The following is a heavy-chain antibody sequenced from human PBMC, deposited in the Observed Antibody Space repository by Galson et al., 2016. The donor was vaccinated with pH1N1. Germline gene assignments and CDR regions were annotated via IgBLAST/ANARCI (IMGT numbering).Heavy chain of an antibody. CDR3: AKDLGDNIWGSYRPGD. V-gene: IGHV3-23*01. J-gene: IGHJ4*02. Sequence: SLRLSCAASGFTFSSYSMNWVRQAPGKGLEWVSYYADSVRGRFTVSRDHSKNTLYLQMSSLRAEDTGVYYCAKDLGDNIWGSYRPGDWGLGTLVTVSS. CDR1: GFTFSSYS. D-gene: IGHD3-16*02.